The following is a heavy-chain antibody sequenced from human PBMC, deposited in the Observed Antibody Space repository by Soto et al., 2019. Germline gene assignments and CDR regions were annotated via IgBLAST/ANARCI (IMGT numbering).Heavy chain of an antibody. CDR1: GYTFTSYG. V-gene: IGHV1-18*01. J-gene: IGHJ4*02. CDR3: ARSAAVAGPDY. D-gene: IGHD6-19*01. Sequence: ASVKVSCKASGYTFTSYGISWVRQAPGQGLEWMGWISAYNGNTNYAQKLQGRVTMTTDTSTSTAYMELSRLRSDDTAVYYCARSAAVAGPDYWGQGTLVTVSS. CDR2: ISAYNGNT.